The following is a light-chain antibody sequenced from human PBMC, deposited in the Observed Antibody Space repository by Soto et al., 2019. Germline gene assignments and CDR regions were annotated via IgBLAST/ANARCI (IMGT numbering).Light chain of an antibody. CDR2: DVS. CDR1: QSISSW. J-gene: IGKJ2*01. CDR3: QHTTDFT. V-gene: IGKV1-5*01. Sequence: DIQMTQSPSTLSASVGDRVTITCRASQSISSWLAWYQQKPGKAPKLLIYDVSNLERGVPPRFSGSTSGAESTLTITGLQPDDLGTYYCQHTTDFTFGQGTKVEIK.